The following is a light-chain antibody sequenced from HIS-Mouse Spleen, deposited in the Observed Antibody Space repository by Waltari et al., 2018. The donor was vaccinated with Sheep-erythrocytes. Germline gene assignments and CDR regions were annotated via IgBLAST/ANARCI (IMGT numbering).Light chain of an antibody. V-gene: IGLV2-23*01. CDR3: CSYAGSSTLV. J-gene: IGLJ3*02. CDR2: EGS. Sequence: QSALTQPASVSGSPGQSITISCTGTSSDVGSYNLVSWYQQHPGKAPKLMIYEGSKRTSGVSHRFSGSKAGDTASLTIYGLQAEDEADYYCCSYAGSSTLVFGGGTKLTVL. CDR1: SSDVGSYNL.